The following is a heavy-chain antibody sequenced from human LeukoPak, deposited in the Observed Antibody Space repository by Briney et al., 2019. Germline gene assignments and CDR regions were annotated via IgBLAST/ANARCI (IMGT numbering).Heavy chain of an antibody. J-gene: IGHJ5*02. CDR3: ARDLVVVARFNWFDP. CDR1: GYTFTSYG. D-gene: IGHD2-15*01. CDR2: ISAYNGNT. V-gene: IGHV1-18*01. Sequence: ASVKVSCKASGYTFTSYGISWVRQAPGQGLEWMGWISAYNGNTNYAQKLQSRVTMTTDTSTSTAYMELRSLRSDETAVYCCARDLVVVARFNWFDPWGQGTLVTVSS.